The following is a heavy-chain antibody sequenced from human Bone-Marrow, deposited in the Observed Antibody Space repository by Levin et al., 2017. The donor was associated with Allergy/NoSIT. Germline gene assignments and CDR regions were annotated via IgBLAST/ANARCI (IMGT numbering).Heavy chain of an antibody. J-gene: IGHJ6*02. CDR1: GFTFGRCW. D-gene: IGHD3-9*01. V-gene: IGHV3-7*01. CDR2: IKEDGSEK. Sequence: QAGGSLRLSCAASGFTFGRCWMSWVRQAPGKGLEWVANIKEDGSEKYYVDSVKGRFTISRDNAKDSLYLQMNSLRAEDTAVYYCARDRYVLRYFEWDYGMDVWGQGTTVTVSS. CDR3: ARDRYVLRYFEWDYGMDV.